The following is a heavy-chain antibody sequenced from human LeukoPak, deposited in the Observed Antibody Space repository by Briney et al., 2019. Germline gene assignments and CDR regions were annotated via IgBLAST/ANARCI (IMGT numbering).Heavy chain of an antibody. CDR1: GGSISSYY. J-gene: IGHJ4*02. D-gene: IGHD3-10*01. CDR3: ARQRGEVDY. CDR2: IYYSGST. V-gene: IGHV4-39*01. Sequence: SETLSLTCTVSGGSISSYYWSWIRQPPGKGLEWIGSIYYSGSTYYNPSLKSRVTISVDTSKNQFSLKLSSVTAADTAVYYCARQRGEVDYWGQGTLVTVSS.